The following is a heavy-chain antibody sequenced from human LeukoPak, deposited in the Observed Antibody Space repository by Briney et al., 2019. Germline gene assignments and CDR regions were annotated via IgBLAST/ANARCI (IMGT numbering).Heavy chain of an antibody. J-gene: IGHJ4*02. Sequence: GGSLRLSCAASEFTFSNYAMNWVRQAPGKGLEWVSGISGSGGSTYYADSVKGRFTISRDNSKNTLYLQMNSLRAEDTAVYYCAKDRPGAFDYWGQGTLVTVSS. CDR2: ISGSGGST. D-gene: IGHD3-10*01. CDR3: AKDRPGAFDY. V-gene: IGHV3-23*01. CDR1: EFTFSNYA.